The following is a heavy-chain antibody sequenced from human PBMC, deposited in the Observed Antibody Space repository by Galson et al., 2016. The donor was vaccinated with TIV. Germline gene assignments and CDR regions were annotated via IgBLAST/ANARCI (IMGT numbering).Heavy chain of an antibody. V-gene: IGHV1-46*01. CDR3: ARRFYFDY. CDR1: GYTLTRYY. CDR2: INPSDGGT. J-gene: IGHJ4*02. Sequence: QSGAEVKKPGTSVKVSCKASGYTLTRYYIHWLRQAPGQGLEWMGIINPSDGGTTYAPKFQGRVTMTRDTSTATVYMELSGLRSEDTAIYYCARRFYFDYWGQGTLVTVPS.